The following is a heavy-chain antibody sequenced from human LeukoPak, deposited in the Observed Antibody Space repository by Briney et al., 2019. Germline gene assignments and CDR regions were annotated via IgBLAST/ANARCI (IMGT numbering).Heavy chain of an antibody. D-gene: IGHD6-13*01. V-gene: IGHV4-34*01. CDR1: GGSFSGYY. Sequence: SETLSLTCAVYGGSFSGYYWSWIRQPPGKGLEWIGEINQSGSTNYNPSLKSRVTISVDTSKNQFSLKLSSVTAADTAVYYCARGIAAAGTRWFDPWGQGTLVTVSS. J-gene: IGHJ5*02. CDR3: ARGIAAAGTRWFDP. CDR2: INQSGST.